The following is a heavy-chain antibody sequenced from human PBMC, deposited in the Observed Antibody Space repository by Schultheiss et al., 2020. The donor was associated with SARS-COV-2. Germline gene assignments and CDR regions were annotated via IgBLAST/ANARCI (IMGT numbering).Heavy chain of an antibody. Sequence: GESLKISCAASGFTFSSYGMHWVRQAPGKGLEWVAVISYDGSNKYYADSVKGRFTISRDNSKNTLYLQMNSLRAEDTAVYYCARGYYGMGVWGQGTTVTVSS. CDR1: GFTFSSYG. CDR3: ARGYYGMGV. V-gene: IGHV3-30*03. J-gene: IGHJ6*02. CDR2: ISYDGSNK.